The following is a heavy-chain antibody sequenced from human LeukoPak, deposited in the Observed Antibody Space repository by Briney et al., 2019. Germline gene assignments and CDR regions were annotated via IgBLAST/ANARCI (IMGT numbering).Heavy chain of an antibody. V-gene: IGHV4-59*01. Sequence: SETLSLTCPVSGGSISSYYWSWIRQPPGKGLEWIGYIYYSGSTNYNPSLKSRVTISVDTSKNQFSLKLSSVTAADTAVYYCARDPHYYDSSGYPTPYAFDIWGQGTMVTVSS. CDR1: GGSISSYY. CDR3: ARDPHYYDSSGYPTPYAFDI. D-gene: IGHD3-22*01. CDR2: IYYSGST. J-gene: IGHJ3*02.